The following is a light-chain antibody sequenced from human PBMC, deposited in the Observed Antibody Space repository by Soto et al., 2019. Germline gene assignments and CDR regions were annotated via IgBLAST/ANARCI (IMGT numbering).Light chain of an antibody. Sequence: EIVLTQSPGTLSLSPGERATLSCRAGQSVSSSYLAWYQQKPGQAPRLLIYGASSRATGIPDRFSGSGSGTDFTLTISRLEPEDFAVYYWQQYGSSPFTFGPGTKVDIK. J-gene: IGKJ3*01. CDR2: GAS. V-gene: IGKV3-20*01. CDR3: QQYGSSPFT. CDR1: QSVSSSY.